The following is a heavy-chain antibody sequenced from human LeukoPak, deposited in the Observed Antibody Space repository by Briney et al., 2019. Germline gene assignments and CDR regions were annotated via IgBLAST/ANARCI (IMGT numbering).Heavy chain of an antibody. Sequence: GGSLRLSCAASGFSFRTYGMHWVRQAPGKGLEWVAVISYDGSNKYYADSVKGRFTISRDNSKNTLYLQMNSLKTEDTAVYYCTSNYCSGGSCYLYWGQGTLVTVSS. V-gene: IGHV3-30*03. CDR2: ISYDGSNK. J-gene: IGHJ4*02. D-gene: IGHD2-15*01. CDR1: GFSFRTYG. CDR3: TSNYCSGGSCYLY.